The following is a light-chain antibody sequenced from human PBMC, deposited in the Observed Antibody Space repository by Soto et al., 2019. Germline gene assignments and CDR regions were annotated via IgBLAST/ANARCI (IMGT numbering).Light chain of an antibody. V-gene: IGLV2-14*03. Sequence: QSVLTQPTSVSGSPGQSITISCTGNHNDIGTYDYVPWYQQHPGRAPRLLIYGVTTRPSGISDRFSASTSGLTASLTISGLQPEDEADYYCSSFTSNRIYVFGPGTKVTVL. J-gene: IGLJ1*01. CDR1: HNDIGTYDY. CDR3: SSFTSNRIYV. CDR2: GVT.